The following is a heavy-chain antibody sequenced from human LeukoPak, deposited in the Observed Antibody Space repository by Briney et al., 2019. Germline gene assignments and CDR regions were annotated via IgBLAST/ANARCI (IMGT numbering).Heavy chain of an antibody. J-gene: IGHJ4*02. Sequence: SETLSLTCSVSGGSFGSYYWSWIRQPPGKGLEWIGYIYYSGSTNYNPSLKSRVTISVDTSKNQFSLKLSSVTAADTAVYYCARSYYYDSSGYSFDYWGQGTLVTVSS. CDR1: GGSFGSYY. V-gene: IGHV4-59*01. D-gene: IGHD3-22*01. CDR2: IYYSGST. CDR3: ARSYYYDSSGYSFDY.